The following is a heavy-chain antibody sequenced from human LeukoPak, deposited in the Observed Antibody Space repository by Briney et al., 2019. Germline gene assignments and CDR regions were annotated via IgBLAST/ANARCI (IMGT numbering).Heavy chain of an antibody. CDR3: ASQVGPADYGSGREYAFDI. D-gene: IGHD3-10*01. Sequence: PSETLSLTCTVSGGSISSHYWSWIRQPPGKGLEWMGYIYYSGSTNYNPSLKRRVTISVDTSKNQFSLKLSSVTAADTAVYYCASQVGPADYGSGREYAFDIWGQGTMVTVSS. J-gene: IGHJ3*02. V-gene: IGHV4-59*11. CDR1: GGSISSHY. CDR2: IYYSGST.